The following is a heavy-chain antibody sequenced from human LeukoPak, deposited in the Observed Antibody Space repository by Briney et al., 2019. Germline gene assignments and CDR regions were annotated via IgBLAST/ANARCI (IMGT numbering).Heavy chain of an antibody. V-gene: IGHV4-59*08. CDR1: GGSISSYY. CDR3: ARQSNAAVAGYNWFDP. D-gene: IGHD6-19*01. J-gene: IGHJ5*02. Sequence: KTSETLSLTCTVSGGSISSYYWSWIRQPPWKGLEWIGYIYYSGSTNYNPSLKSRVTISVDTSKNQFSLKLSSVTAADTAVYYCARQSNAAVAGYNWFDPWGQGTLVTVSS. CDR2: IYYSGST.